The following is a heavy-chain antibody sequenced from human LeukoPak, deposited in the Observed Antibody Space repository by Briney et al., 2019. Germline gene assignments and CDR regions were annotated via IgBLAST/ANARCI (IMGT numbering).Heavy chain of an antibody. Sequence: GGSLRLSCAASGFTFSSYSMNWVRQAPGKGLEWASVIYSGGSTYYADSVKGRFTISRDNSKNTLYLQMNSLRAEDTAVYYCARGDRRYSGSYYFDYWGQGTLVTVSS. CDR2: IYSGGST. CDR1: GFTFSSYS. CDR3: ARGDRRYSGSYYFDY. D-gene: IGHD1-26*01. V-gene: IGHV3-66*01. J-gene: IGHJ4*02.